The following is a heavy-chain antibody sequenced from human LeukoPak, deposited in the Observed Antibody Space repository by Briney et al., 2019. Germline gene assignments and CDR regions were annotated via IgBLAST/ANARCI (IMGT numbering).Heavy chain of an antibody. V-gene: IGHV4-39*01. CDR1: GGSISNSSYY. Sequence: SETLSLTCTVSGGSISNSSYYWGWIRQPPGKGLEWIGSIYYSGSTYYNPSLKSRVTISVDTSKNQFSLKLSSVTAADTAVYYCARHTALYYYYMDVWGKGTTVTVSS. CDR3: ARHTALYYYYMDV. J-gene: IGHJ6*03. D-gene: IGHD5-18*01. CDR2: IYYSGST.